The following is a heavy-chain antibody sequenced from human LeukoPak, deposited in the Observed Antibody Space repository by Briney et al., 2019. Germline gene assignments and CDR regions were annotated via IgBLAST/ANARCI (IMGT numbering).Heavy chain of an antibody. Sequence: SETLSLTCTVSGGSISSGGYYWGGIPQPPGKGLEWIGSIYYSGSTYYNPSLKSRVTMSVDTSKNQFSLKLTSVTAADAAVYYCARQYSSGWPWFDPWGQGTLVTVSS. CDR1: GGSISSGGYY. CDR3: ARQYSSGWPWFDP. D-gene: IGHD6-19*01. V-gene: IGHV4-39*01. CDR2: IYYSGST. J-gene: IGHJ5*02.